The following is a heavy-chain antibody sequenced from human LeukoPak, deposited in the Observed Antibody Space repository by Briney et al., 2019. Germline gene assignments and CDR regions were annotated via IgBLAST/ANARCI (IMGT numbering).Heavy chain of an antibody. CDR2: SRNKANSYTT. Sequence: GGSLRLSCAASEFTFSDHYMDWVRQAPGEGLEWVGRSRNKANSYTTEYAASVKGRFTISRDDSKNSVHLQLNSLKTEDTAVYYCVRASPNYYSDYWGQGTLVTVSS. CDR3: VRASPNYYSDY. J-gene: IGHJ4*02. V-gene: IGHV3-72*01. CDR1: EFTFSDHY.